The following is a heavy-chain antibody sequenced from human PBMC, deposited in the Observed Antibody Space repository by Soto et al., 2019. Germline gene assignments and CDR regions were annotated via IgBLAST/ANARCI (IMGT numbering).Heavy chain of an antibody. CDR2: IWSAGLT. J-gene: IGHJ5*02. Sequence: GGSLRLSCAASGFTVSSKYMNWFRQAPGKGLEWVSIIWSAGLTYYADSVRGRFTISRDISKNILFLQMNNLRAEDSAIYYCARELPPDLWGQGTLVTVSS. CDR3: ARELPPDL. CDR1: GFTVSSKY. D-gene: IGHD2-15*01. V-gene: IGHV3-53*01.